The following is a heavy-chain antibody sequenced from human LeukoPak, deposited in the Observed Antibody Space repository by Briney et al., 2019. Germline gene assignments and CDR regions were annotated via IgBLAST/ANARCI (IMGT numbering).Heavy chain of an antibody. V-gene: IGHV3-23*01. CDR3: AKEHRPGYCSGGSCLPPDYYGMDV. J-gene: IGHJ6*02. D-gene: IGHD2-15*01. CDR1: GFTFSSYA. CDR2: ISGSGGST. Sequence: GGSLRLSCAASGFTFSSYAMSWVRQAPGKGLEWVSAISGSGGSTYYADSVKGRFTISRDNSKNTLYLQMNSLRAEDTAVYYCAKEHRPGYCSGGSCLPPDYYGMDVWGQGTTVTVSS.